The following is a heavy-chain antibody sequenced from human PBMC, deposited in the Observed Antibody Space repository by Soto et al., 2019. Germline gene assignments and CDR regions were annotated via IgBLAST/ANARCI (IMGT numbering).Heavy chain of an antibody. CDR1: GFPFSSTD. D-gene: IGHD3-10*01. CDR2: IDGSGGTT. J-gene: IGHJ5*02. CDR3: AKNSGWFNT. Sequence: GGSLRLSCAASGFPFSSTDMTWVRQAPGKGLEWVSTIDGSGGTTYYADSVKGRFTISRDNSINTVFLQMNSLRADDTALYFCAKNSGWFNTWGPGALVTVSS. V-gene: IGHV3-23*01.